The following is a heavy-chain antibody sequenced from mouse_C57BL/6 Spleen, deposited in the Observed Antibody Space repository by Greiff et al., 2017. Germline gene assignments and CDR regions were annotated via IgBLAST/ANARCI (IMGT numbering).Heavy chain of an antibody. CDR1: GYTFTSYG. Sequence: QVQLQQSGAELARPGASVKLSCKASGYTFTSYGISWVKQRTGQGLEWIGEIYPRSGNTYYNEKFKGKATLTADKSSSTAYMELRSLTSEDAAVYFCARDRDYGSSEAMDYWGQGTSVTVSS. V-gene: IGHV1-81*01. J-gene: IGHJ4*01. D-gene: IGHD1-1*01. CDR2: IYPRSGNT. CDR3: ARDRDYGSSEAMDY.